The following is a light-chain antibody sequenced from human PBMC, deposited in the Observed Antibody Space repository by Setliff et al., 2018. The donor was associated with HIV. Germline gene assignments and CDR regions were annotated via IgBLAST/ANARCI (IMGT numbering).Light chain of an antibody. CDR2: DVT. CDR1: SSDVGGYNF. Sequence: QSALTQPASVSGSPGQSITISCTGTSSDVGGYNFVSWYQQHPDKAPKVLIYDVTHRPSGVSSRFSGSKSGKTASLTISGLQAEDEADYFCSSYRNSDPFEVFGTGTKVTVL. CDR3: SSYRNSDPFEV. V-gene: IGLV2-14*03. J-gene: IGLJ1*01.